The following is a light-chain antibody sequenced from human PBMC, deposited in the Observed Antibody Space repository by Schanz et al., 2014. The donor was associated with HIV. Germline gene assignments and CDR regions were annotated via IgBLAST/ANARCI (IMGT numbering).Light chain of an antibody. V-gene: IGLV2-14*03. J-gene: IGLJ2*01. CDR2: YVT. CDR1: SRDAGGSPS. CDR3: NSYTSSGTEI. Sequence: QSVLTQPASVSGSPGQSITISCTGTSRDAGGSPSASWFQQNPGKAPRLLVYYVTNRPSGVSHRFSGSKSGNTASLTISGLQAEDEADYYCNSYTSSGTEIFGGGTKLTVL.